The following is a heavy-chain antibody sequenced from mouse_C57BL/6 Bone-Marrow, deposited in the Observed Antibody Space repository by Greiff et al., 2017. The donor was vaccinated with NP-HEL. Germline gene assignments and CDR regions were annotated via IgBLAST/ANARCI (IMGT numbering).Heavy chain of an antibody. J-gene: IGHJ3*01. CDR3: ASLYGSSAY. Sequence: VKVEESGPGLVAPSQSLSITCTVSGFSLTSYGVDWVRQSPGKGLEWLGVIWGVGSTNYNSALKSRLSISKDNSKSQVFLKMNSLQTDDTAMYYCASLYGSSAYWGQGTLVTVSA. D-gene: IGHD1-1*01. V-gene: IGHV2-6*01. CDR1: GFSLTSYG. CDR2: IWGVGST.